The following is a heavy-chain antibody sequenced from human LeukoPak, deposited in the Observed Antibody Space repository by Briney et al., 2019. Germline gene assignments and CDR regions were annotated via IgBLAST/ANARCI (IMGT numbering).Heavy chain of an antibody. Sequence: ASVNVSCKASRYTVTGYYMHWVRQAPGQGLEWMGWINPNSVGTNYAQKFQGRVTMTRDTSISTAYMELSRLRSDETAVYYCASAQGYSYGPGTPEEYWGQGTLATVSS. V-gene: IGHV1-2*02. CDR2: INPNSVGT. CDR1: RYTVTGYY. J-gene: IGHJ4*02. D-gene: IGHD3-10*01. CDR3: ASAQGYSYGPGTPEEY.